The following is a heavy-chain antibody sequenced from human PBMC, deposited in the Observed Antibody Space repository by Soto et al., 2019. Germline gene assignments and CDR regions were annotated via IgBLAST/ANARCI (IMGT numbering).Heavy chain of an antibody. V-gene: IGHV3-23*01. D-gene: IGHD5-18*01. CDR3: GRGYRYGKNYHYGMDV. J-gene: IGHJ6*02. CDR1: GFTFNTYA. CDR2: IGGSGVTT. Sequence: EVQLLESGGGLVQTGGSLRLSCAVSGFTFNTYAMNWVRQAPGKGLEWVSGIGGSGVTTYYADSVKGRFAISRDNSKNTLYLQMNSVRVEDTAVYYCGRGYRYGKNYHYGMDVWGQGTTVTVSS.